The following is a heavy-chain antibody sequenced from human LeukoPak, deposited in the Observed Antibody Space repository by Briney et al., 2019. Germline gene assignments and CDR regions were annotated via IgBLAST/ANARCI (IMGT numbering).Heavy chain of an antibody. D-gene: IGHD2-2*01. CDR1: GGSISSYY. V-gene: IGHV4-59*08. J-gene: IGHJ3*02. CDR2: IYYSGST. CDR3: ARTPLGYCSSTSCPSGAFDI. Sequence: SETLSLTCTVSGGSISSYYWSWIRQPPGKGLEWIGYIYYSGSTNYNPSLKSRVTISVDTSKNQFSLKLSSVTAADTAVYYCARTPLGYCSSTSCPSGAFDIWGQGTMVTVSS.